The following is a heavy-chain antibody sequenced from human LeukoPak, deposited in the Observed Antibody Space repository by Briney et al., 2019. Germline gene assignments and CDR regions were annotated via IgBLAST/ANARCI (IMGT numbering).Heavy chain of an antibody. Sequence: SETLSLTCTVSGGSTSSYYWSWIRQPPGKGLEWIGYIYTSGSTNYNPSLKSRVTISVDTSKNQFSLTLSSVTAADTAVYYCASSHYDSSGYYAIFDYWGQGTLVTVSS. CDR1: GGSTSSYY. CDR3: ASSHYDSSGYYAIFDY. D-gene: IGHD3-22*01. J-gene: IGHJ4*02. V-gene: IGHV4-4*09. CDR2: IYTSGST.